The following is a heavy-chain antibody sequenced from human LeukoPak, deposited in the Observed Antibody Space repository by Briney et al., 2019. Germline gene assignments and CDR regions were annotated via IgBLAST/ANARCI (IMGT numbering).Heavy chain of an antibody. CDR3: ARVDCSSTSCDTPKPDY. J-gene: IGHJ4*02. D-gene: IGHD2-2*02. Sequence: SETLSLTCTVSGGSINNGGYYWSWIRQHPGKGLEWIGSIYYSGSTYYNPSLKSRVTISVDTSKNQFSLKLSSVTAADTAVYYCARVDCSSTSCDTPKPDYWGQGTLVTVSS. CDR2: IYYSGST. CDR1: GGSINNGGYY. V-gene: IGHV4-39*07.